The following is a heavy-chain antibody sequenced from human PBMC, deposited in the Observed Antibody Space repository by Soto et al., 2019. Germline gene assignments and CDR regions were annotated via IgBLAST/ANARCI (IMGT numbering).Heavy chain of an antibody. Sequence: AGSLILCCASSGVTFSRHAVILVRQTPGKGLEWVSAISGSGGSTYYADSVKGRFTFSGDNFKNTLYLQMNSLRAEDTAVYYCAKGGDVTMIVVAIFDYWVQGTLVTVSS. J-gene: IGHJ4*02. CDR1: GVTFSRHA. D-gene: IGHD3-22*01. CDR2: ISGSGGST. V-gene: IGHV3-23*01. CDR3: AKGGDVTMIVVAIFDY.